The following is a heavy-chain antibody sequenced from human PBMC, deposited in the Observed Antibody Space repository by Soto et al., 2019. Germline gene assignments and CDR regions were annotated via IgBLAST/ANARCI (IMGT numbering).Heavy chain of an antibody. J-gene: IGHJ3*02. V-gene: IGHV1-18*01. D-gene: IGHD2-2*01. CDR2: ISAYNGNT. Sequence: GASVKVSCKASGYTFTSYGISWVRQAPGQGLEWMGWISAYNGNTNYAQKLQGRVTMTTDTSTSTAYMELRSLRSDDTAVYYCARSCSSTSCAIPFAFDIWGQGTMVTV. CDR3: ARSCSSTSCAIPFAFDI. CDR1: GYTFTSYG.